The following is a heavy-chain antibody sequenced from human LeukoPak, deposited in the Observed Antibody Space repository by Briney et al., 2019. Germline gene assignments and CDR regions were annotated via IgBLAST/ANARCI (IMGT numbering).Heavy chain of an antibody. CDR2: IYYSGST. V-gene: IGHV4-61*01. J-gene: IGHJ4*02. D-gene: IGHD6-19*01. CDR3: ARDHSSGWQD. Sequence: PSETLSLTCTVSGGSVSSGSYYWSWIRQPPGKGLEWIGYIYYSGSTNYNPSLKSRVTISVDTSKNQFSLKLSSVTAADTAVYYCARDHSSGWQDWGQGTLVTVSS. CDR1: GGSVSSGSYY.